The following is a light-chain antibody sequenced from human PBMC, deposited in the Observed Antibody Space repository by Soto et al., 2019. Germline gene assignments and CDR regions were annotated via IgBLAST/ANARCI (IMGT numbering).Light chain of an antibody. Sequence: EIVLTQSPGTLSLSPGERATLSCRASQSVSSSYLAWYQQKPGQAPRLLIYGASSRATGIPDRFSGIGSGTDFTLTISRLEPEDFAVYYCQQYGSSPFTFGPGTKVHIK. CDR1: QSVSSSY. CDR3: QQYGSSPFT. V-gene: IGKV3-20*01. CDR2: GAS. J-gene: IGKJ3*01.